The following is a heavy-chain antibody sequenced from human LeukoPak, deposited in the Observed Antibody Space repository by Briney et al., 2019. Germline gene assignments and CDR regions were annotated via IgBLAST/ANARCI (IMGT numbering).Heavy chain of an antibody. J-gene: IGHJ5*02. Sequence: GESPKISCKGSGYSFTSYWIGWVRQMPGKGLEWMGIIYPGDSDTRYSPSFQGQVTISADKSISTAYLQWSSLKASDTAMYYCARRGEYYDSSGYYYDERFDPWGQGTLVTVSS. V-gene: IGHV5-51*01. CDR1: GYSFTSYW. CDR2: IYPGDSDT. CDR3: ARRGEYYDSSGYYYDERFDP. D-gene: IGHD3-22*01.